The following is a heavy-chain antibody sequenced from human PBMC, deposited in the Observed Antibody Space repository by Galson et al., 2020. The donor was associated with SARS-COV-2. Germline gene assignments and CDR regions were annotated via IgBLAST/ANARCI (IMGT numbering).Heavy chain of an antibody. J-gene: IGHJ1*01. CDR3: ARNGRDCSGGICYGAEYFQH. V-gene: IGHV3-11*06. Sequence: GESLKISFAASGYSFSDYYMSWIRQAPGKGLEWVSYISSSGSYTNYADSVKGRFTISRDNAKKSQYLQMNSLRAEDTAVYYCARNGRDCSGGICYGAEYFQHWGQGTLVTVSS. CDR2: ISSSGSYT. CDR1: GYSFSDYY. D-gene: IGHD2-15*01.